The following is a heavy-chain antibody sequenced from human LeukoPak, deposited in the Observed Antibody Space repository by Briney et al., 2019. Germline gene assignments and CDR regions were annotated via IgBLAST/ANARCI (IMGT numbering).Heavy chain of an antibody. D-gene: IGHD4-17*01. J-gene: IGHJ4*02. CDR2: IYSGGST. Sequence: GGSLRLSCAASGFTVSSNYMSWVRQAPGKGLEWVSVIYSGGSTNYADSVKGRFTISRDNSKNTLYLQMNSLRAEDTAVYYCVRGDYGDYTLFDYWGQGTLVTVSS. CDR1: GFTVSSNY. V-gene: IGHV3-53*01. CDR3: VRGDYGDYTLFDY.